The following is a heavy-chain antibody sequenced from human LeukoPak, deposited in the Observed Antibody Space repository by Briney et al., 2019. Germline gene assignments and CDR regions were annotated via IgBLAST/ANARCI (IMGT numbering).Heavy chain of an antibody. V-gene: IGHV4-59*08. CDR1: GGSISGYY. CDR3: ARHRGIVYSDGSIIDY. Sequence: PSETLSLTCTVSGGSISGYYWSWIRQPPGKRLEWIGYIYYSGSTNYNPSLKSRVTISVDTSKNQFSLKLSSVTAADTAVYYCARHRGIVYSDGSIIDYWGQGTLVTVSS. J-gene: IGHJ4*02. CDR2: IYYSGST. D-gene: IGHD5-18*01.